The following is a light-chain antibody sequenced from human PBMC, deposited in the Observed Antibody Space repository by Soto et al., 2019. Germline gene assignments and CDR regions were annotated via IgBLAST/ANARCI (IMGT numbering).Light chain of an antibody. V-gene: IGKV1-33*01. CDR2: DVS. CDR1: QDIDNY. CDR3: QPYDSLPLT. J-gene: IGKJ4*01. Sequence: DIQMTQSPPSLSASVGDRVTITCQASQDIDNYLNWYQHKPGSPPKLLIHDVSNLEIGVPSRFSGSGSGTEFTFTISSLHPEDIGIYYCQPYDSLPLTFGGGTKVQIK.